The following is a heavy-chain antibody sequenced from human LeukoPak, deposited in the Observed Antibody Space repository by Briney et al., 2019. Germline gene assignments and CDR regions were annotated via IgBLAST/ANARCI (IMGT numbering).Heavy chain of an antibody. D-gene: IGHD5-18*01. CDR1: EFTFSSYA. CDR2: MSYDGFNK. J-gene: IGHJ4*02. Sequence: GGSLRLSCAASEFTFSSYAMHWVRQSLGKGLEWVAVMSYDGFNKYYADSVKGRFTISRDNSKNTLYLQMNSLRAEDTAVYYCAKTKGYSYGYYFDYWGQGTPVTVSS. CDR3: AKTKGYSYGYYFDY. V-gene: IGHV3-30*18.